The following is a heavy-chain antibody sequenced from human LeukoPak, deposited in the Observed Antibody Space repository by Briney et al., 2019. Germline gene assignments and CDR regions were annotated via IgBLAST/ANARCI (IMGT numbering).Heavy chain of an antibody. CDR3: AKAGVPWGGMDV. J-gene: IGHJ6*02. Sequence: GGSLRLSCAASGFTFSSSAMDWVRQAPGKGLEWVSVISGSGNSYYADSVKGRFTISRDNSKNTLYLHMNSLRAEDTAVYYCAKAGVPWGGMDVWGQGTTVTVSS. D-gene: IGHD3-16*01. CDR1: GFTFSSSA. V-gene: IGHV3-23*01. CDR2: ISGSGNS.